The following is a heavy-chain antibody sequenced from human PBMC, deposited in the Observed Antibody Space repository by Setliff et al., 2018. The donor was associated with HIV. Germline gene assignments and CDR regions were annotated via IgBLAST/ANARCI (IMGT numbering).Heavy chain of an antibody. CDR3: ARKGAGYNTYYFDY. D-gene: IGHD3-9*01. J-gene: IGHJ4*02. Sequence: SETLSLTCSVSGGSVSDSNVYWNWIRQSPGKGLEWIGNIYYDGSAYYTPSLKSRVTMSIDTSQNQFSLKLNSITAADTAVYYRARKGAGYNTYYFDYWGQGALVTVSS. CDR2: IYYDGSA. V-gene: IGHV4-39*01. CDR1: GGSVSDSNVY.